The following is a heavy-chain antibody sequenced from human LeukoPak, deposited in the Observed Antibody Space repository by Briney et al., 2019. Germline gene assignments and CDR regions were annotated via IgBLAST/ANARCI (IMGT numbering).Heavy chain of an antibody. CDR3: ARGWDYDSGGRPTAYVY. D-gene: IGHD3-22*01. Sequence: SVKVSCKASGGTFSSYAISWVRQAPGQGLKWMGGIIPIFGTANYAQKFQGRVTITADESTSTAYMELRSLRSEDTAVYYCARGWDYDSGGRPTAYVYWGQGTLVTVSS. V-gene: IGHV1-69*13. CDR2: IIPIFGTA. J-gene: IGHJ4*02. CDR1: GGTFSSYA.